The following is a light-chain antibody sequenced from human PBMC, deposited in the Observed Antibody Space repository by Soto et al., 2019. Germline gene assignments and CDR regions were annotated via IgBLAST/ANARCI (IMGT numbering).Light chain of an antibody. V-gene: IGLV1-44*01. J-gene: IGLJ3*02. CDR2: NNN. Sequence: QSVLTQPPSASGTPGQRVTISCSGSSSNIGSNTINWNQQLPGTAPKVLLYNNNQWPSGVPDRFSGSKSGTSASLAISGFQSEDEGDYYCAARDDSLNGLFGGGTKLTVL. CDR1: SSNIGSNT. CDR3: AARDDSLNGL.